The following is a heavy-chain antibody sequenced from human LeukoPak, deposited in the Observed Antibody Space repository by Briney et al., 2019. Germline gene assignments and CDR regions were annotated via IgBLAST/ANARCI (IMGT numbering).Heavy chain of an antibody. D-gene: IGHD3-10*01. CDR3: ARIGTLNYYMDV. Sequence: SETLSLTCTVSGASIRSGYYYWGGIRQPPGKNLEWIGSVYYSGSTYYNPSLESRLTISVDTSKNQFSLKLNSVTDADTALYYCARIGTLNYYMDVWGNGTTVTVSS. J-gene: IGHJ6*03. V-gene: IGHV4-39*01. CDR1: GASIRSGYYY. CDR2: VYYSGST.